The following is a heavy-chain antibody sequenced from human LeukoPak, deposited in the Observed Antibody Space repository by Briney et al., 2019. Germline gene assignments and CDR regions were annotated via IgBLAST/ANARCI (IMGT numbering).Heavy chain of an antibody. D-gene: IGHD3-10*01. V-gene: IGHV4-38-2*02. CDR3: AREGLNMVRGVIPKEAWGWFDP. CDR1: GYSISSGYY. J-gene: IGHJ5*02. CDR2: MFYTGST. Sequence: SETLSLTCSVSGYSISSGYYWGWIRQPPGKGLEWIASMFYTGSTYYSASLKSRVTISLDTSKNQFSLKLSSVTAAGTAVYYCAREGLNMVRGVIPKEAWGWFDPWGQGTLVTVSS.